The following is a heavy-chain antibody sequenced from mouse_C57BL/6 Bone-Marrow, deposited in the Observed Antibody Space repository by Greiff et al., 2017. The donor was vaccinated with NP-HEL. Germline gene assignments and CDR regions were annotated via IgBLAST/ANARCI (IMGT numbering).Heavy chain of an antibody. J-gene: IGHJ1*03. D-gene: IGHD1-1*01. CDR2: IYPGSGST. CDR3: ARAHYGIWYFDV. Sequence: VQLQQPGAELVKPGASVKMSCKASGYTFTSYWITWVKQRPGQGLEWIGDIYPGSGSTNYNEKFKSKATLTVDTSSSTAYMQLSSLTSEDSAVYYCARAHYGIWYFDVWGTGTTVTVSS. V-gene: IGHV1-55*01. CDR1: GYTFTSYW.